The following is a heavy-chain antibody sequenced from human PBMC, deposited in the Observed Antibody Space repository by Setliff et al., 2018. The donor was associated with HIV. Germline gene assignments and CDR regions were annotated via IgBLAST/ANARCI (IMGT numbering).Heavy chain of an antibody. CDR3: GTYYYGSGKIDY. Sequence: PGGSLRLSCAASGFTFSSYAMSWVRQAPGKGLEWVSAISNSSPGNTYYADSVRGRFTISRDNSKNTLFLQMNSLRAEDTAVYYCGTYYYGSGKIDYWGQGTLVTVSS. D-gene: IGHD3-10*01. V-gene: IGHV3-23*01. CDR2: ISNSSPGNT. J-gene: IGHJ4*02. CDR1: GFTFSSYA.